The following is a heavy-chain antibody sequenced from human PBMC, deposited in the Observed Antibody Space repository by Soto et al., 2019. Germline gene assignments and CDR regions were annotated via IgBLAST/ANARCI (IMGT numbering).Heavy chain of an antibody. CDR3: ARFLVAGYKPSRGYYFDY. V-gene: IGHV1-18*01. Sequence: ASVKVSCKASGYTFTSYGISWVRQAPGQGLEWMGWISAYNGNTNYAQKLQGRVTMTTDTSTSTAYMELRSLRSDDTAVYYCARFLVAGYKPSRGYYFDYWGQGTLVTVSS. CDR1: GYTFTSYG. D-gene: IGHD6-19*01. J-gene: IGHJ4*02. CDR2: ISAYNGNT.